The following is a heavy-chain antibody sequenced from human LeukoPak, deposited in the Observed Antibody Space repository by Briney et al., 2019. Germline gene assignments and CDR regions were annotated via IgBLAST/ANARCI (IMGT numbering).Heavy chain of an antibody. J-gene: IGHJ1*01. V-gene: IGHV5-51*01. D-gene: IGHD1-26*01. CDR3: ARYSGSYSDYFQH. CDR1: GYSFTSHW. Sequence: GESLKISCKGSGYSFTSHWIGWVRQMPGKGLEWMGMIYPGDSDTRYSPSFEGQVTISADKYISAAYLQWSSLKASDTAMYYCARYSGSYSDYFQHRGQGTLVTVSS. CDR2: IYPGDSDT.